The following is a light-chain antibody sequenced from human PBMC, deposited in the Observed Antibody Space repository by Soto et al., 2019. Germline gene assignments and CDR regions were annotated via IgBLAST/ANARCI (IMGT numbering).Light chain of an antibody. Sequence: IQMTKYPSTLSASLGDRVTITCLASQSVSDWLAWYQQKPGNPPKLLIYDTSRLESAVPSRFSASGSGTEFTLTISGLQPDDFATYYCHQDNSYTWTFGQGSNVDIK. CDR1: QSVSDW. J-gene: IGKJ1*01. CDR3: HQDNSYTWT. V-gene: IGKV1-5*01. CDR2: DTS.